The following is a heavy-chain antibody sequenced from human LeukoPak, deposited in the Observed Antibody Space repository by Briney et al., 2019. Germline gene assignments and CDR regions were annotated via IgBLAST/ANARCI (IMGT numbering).Heavy chain of an antibody. D-gene: IGHD5-18*01. Sequence: SETLSLTCAVYGGSFSGYYGSWIRQPPGKGLEWIGEINHSGSTNYNPSLKSRVTISVDTSKNQFSLKLSSVTAADTAVYYCARGGIQLWWGYFDYWGQGTLVTVSS. CDR3: ARGGIQLWWGYFDY. CDR1: GGSFSGYY. V-gene: IGHV4-34*01. CDR2: INHSGST. J-gene: IGHJ4*02.